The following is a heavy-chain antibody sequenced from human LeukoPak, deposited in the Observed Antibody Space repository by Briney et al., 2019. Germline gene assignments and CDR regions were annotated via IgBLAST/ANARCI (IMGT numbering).Heavy chain of an antibody. CDR3: ARAFGLRGWFDP. J-gene: IGHJ5*02. D-gene: IGHD5/OR15-5a*01. CDR1: GGSISSGDYY. Sequence: SETLSLTCTVSGGSISSGDYYWSWLRQPPGKGLEWIGYIYYSGSTYYNPSLKSRVTISVDTSKNQFSLKLSSVTAADTAVYYCARAFGLRGWFDPWGQGTLVTVSS. V-gene: IGHV4-30-4*01. CDR2: IYYSGST.